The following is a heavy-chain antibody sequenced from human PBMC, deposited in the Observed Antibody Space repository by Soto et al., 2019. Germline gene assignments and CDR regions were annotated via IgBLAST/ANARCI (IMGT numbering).Heavy chain of an antibody. CDR1: GAPISGFY. CDR3: VRDGTKTLRDWFEP. Sequence: SETLSLTSIVSGAPISGFYWSWIRKSAGKGLEWIGRIYTTGTTDYNPSLKSRVMMSVDTSKKQFSLKLRSVTAADTAVYYCVRDGTKTLRDWFEPWGQG. D-gene: IGHD1-1*01. CDR2: IYTTGTT. J-gene: IGHJ5*02. V-gene: IGHV4-4*07.